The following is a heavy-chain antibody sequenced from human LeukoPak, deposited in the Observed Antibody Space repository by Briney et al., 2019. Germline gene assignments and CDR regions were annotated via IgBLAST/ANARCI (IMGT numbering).Heavy chain of an antibody. CDR1: GFTFDDYA. J-gene: IGHJ4*02. CDR2: ISWNSGSI. CDR3: AKSPTYYYDSSGYYPYYFDY. Sequence: PGGSLRLSCAASGFTFDDYAMHWVQQAPGKGLEWVSGISWNSGSIGYADSVKGRFTISRDNAKNSLYLQMNSLRAEDTALYYCAKSPTYYYDSSGYYPYYFDYWGQGTLVTVSS. V-gene: IGHV3-9*01. D-gene: IGHD3-22*01.